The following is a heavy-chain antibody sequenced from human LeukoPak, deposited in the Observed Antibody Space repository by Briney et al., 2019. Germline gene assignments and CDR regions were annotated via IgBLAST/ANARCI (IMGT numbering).Heavy chain of an antibody. CDR3: ARDLGVRIVVVPQYNWFDP. V-gene: IGHV1-18*01. D-gene: IGHD2-2*01. CDR1: GYTFTSYG. CDR2: ISAYNGNT. J-gene: IGHJ5*02. Sequence: ASVKVSCKASGYTFTSYGISWVRQAPGQGLEWMGWISAYNGNTNYAQELQGRVTMTTDTSTSTAYMEPRSLRSDDTAVYYCARDLGVRIVVVPQYNWFDPWGQGTLVTVSS.